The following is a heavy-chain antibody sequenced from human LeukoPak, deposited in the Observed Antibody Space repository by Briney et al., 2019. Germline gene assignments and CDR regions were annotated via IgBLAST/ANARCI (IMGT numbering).Heavy chain of an antibody. J-gene: IGHJ4*02. D-gene: IGHD1-26*01. CDR1: GGSISSHF. V-gene: IGHV4-59*11. Sequence: SETLSLTCTVSGGSISSHFWSWVRQPPGKGLEWIGYIHYSGSTNYNPSLKSRVTISVDTSKNQFSLRLSSVTAADTAVYYCARDGYSGSSLFDYWGQGTLVTVSS. CDR2: IHYSGST. CDR3: ARDGYSGSSLFDY.